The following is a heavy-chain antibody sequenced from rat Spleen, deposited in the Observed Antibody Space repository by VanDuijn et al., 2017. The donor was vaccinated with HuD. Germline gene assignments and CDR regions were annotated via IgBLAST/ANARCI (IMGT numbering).Heavy chain of an antibody. J-gene: IGHJ2*01. CDR2: ISYDGSST. CDR1: GFTFSDYG. V-gene: IGHV5-29*01. Sequence: EVQLVESGGGLVQPGRSMKLSCAASGFTFSDYGMAWVLQAPTKGLEWVATISYDGSSTYYRDSVKGRFTISRDNAKNTLYLQVDSLRSEDTATYYGAQWNSKYLTYWGQGVMVTVSS. CDR3: AQWNSKYLTY. D-gene: IGHD4-4*01.